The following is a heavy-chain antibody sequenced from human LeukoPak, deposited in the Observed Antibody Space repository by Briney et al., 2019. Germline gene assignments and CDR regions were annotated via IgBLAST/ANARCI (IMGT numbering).Heavy chain of an antibody. D-gene: IGHD2-2*01. V-gene: IGHV4-61*02. CDR1: GGSISSGSCY. CDR3: ARENIVVVPAASFYYYYYMDV. Sequence: PSETLSLTCTVSGGSISSGSCYWSWIRQPAGKGLEWIGRIYTSGSTNYNPSLKSRVTISVDTSKNQFSLKLSSVTAADTAVYYCARENIVVVPAASFYYYYYMDVWGKGTTVAISS. CDR2: IYTSGST. J-gene: IGHJ6*03.